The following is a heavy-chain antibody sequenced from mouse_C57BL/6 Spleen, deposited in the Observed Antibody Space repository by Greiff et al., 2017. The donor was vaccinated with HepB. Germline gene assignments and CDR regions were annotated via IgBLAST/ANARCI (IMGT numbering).Heavy chain of an antibody. J-gene: IGHJ2*01. Sequence: SGAELVRPGASVKLSCTASGFNIKDYYMHWVKQRPEQGLEWIGRIDPEDGDTEYAPKFKGKATMTADTSSNTANLQLSSLTSEDTAVYYCTAHYGRDFDYWGQGTTLTVSS. CDR2: IDPEDGDT. CDR3: TAHYGRDFDY. D-gene: IGHD1-1*01. V-gene: IGHV14-1*01. CDR1: GFNIKDYY.